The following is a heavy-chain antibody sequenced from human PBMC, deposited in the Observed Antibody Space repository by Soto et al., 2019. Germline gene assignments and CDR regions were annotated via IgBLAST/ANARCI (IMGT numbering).Heavy chain of an antibody. CDR2: IYHSGST. J-gene: IGHJ5*02. V-gene: IGHV4-39*07. CDR1: GGSISSSNYS. Sequence: PSETLSLTCTVSGGSISSSNYSWGWISQPPGKGLEWIGYIYHSGSTYYNPSLRSRVTISVDRSKNQFSLKLSSVTAADTAVYYCARTNSDYRGGTHDLNWFNPCGKGTLVPVSS. D-gene: IGHD4-17*01. CDR3: ARTNSDYRGGTHDLNWFNP.